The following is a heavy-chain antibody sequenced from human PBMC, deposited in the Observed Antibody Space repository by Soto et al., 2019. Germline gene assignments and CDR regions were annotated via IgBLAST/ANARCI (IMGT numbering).Heavy chain of an antibody. Sequence: QVQLVQSGAEVKKPGSSVKVSCTASGGSLRNSVISWVRQAPAQRREWMGGVIPNLGTANYAQKLQGRVTMTADEATSTAYVDLSSLSPDDTAVYYCARLGHPGHWGPGTLVIVSS. V-gene: IGHV1-69*01. J-gene: IGHJ4*02. CDR2: VIPNLGTA. CDR1: GGSLRNSV. CDR3: ARLGHPGH.